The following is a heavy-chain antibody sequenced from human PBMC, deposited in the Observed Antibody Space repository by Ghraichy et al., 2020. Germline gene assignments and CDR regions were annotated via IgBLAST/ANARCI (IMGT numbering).Heavy chain of an antibody. CDR2: INTGNGNR. D-gene: IGHD6-13*01. CDR1: GYTFTSHV. Sequence: ASVKVPCKTSGYTFTSHVLHWVRQAPGQGLDWMGWINTGNGNRKYSQKFQGRVTITRDTSASTTYMELSSLTSEDTAVYYCARDRGEAAAGFYYYYGMDVWGQGTTVTVS. J-gene: IGHJ6*02. V-gene: IGHV1-3*04. CDR3: ARDRGEAAAGFYYYYGMDV.